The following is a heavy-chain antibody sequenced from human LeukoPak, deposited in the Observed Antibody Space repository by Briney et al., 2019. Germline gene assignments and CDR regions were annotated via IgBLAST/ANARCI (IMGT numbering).Heavy chain of an antibody. CDR1: GGSFSGYY. Sequence: SETLSLTCAVYGGSFSGYYWSWIRQPPGKGLEWIGEINHSGSTNYNPSLKSRVTISVDTSKNQFSLKLSSVTAADTAVYYCARATAAPGTKHFDFWGQGALVSASS. CDR3: ARATAAPGTKHFDF. D-gene: IGHD6-13*01. V-gene: IGHV4-34*01. J-gene: IGHJ4*02. CDR2: INHSGST.